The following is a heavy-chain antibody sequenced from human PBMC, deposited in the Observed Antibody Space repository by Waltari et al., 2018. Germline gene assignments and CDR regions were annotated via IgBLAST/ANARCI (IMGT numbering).Heavy chain of an antibody. J-gene: IGHJ4*02. CDR1: GITFSSYT. CDR3: ARGPAYYFDY. Sequence: EVQLLESGGGLVQPGGSLTLSCAASGITFSSYTMRWVRQAPGKWVGWGSTFCASGGTFYADSVKGRFTVSRDSSKNTLSLQMNSLRAEDTAVYYCARGPAYYFDYWDQGTLVTVSS. V-gene: IGHV3-23*01. CDR2: FCASGGT.